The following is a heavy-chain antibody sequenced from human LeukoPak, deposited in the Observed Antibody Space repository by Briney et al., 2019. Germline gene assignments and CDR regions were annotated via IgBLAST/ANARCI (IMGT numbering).Heavy chain of an antibody. CDR2: IHTSGDT. J-gene: IGHJ4*01. CDR1: GGSVTRGAYS. Sequence: SETLSLTCTVSGGSVTRGAYSWTWIRQPVRKGLEWIGRIHTSGDTKYNPSLKSRVTISVGASNNQFSLKLTSVTAADTAVYYCASGDYGAGSPVMRYWGHGTLVIVSS. V-gene: IGHV4-61*02. CDR3: ASGDYGAGSPVMRY. D-gene: IGHD3-10*01.